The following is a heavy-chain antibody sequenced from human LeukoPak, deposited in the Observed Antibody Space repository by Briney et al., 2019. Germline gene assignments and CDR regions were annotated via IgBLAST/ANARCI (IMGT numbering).Heavy chain of an antibody. Sequence: AETLSLTCAVHGGSFSGYHWNWIRQFPGKGLEWIGEINDRGHTNYNPSLESRVTISVDTSKKQFSLKLSSVAAADTAVYYCARDPTTVVTTPYYFDFWGQGTLVTVSS. CDR2: INDRGHT. CDR3: ARDPTTVVTTPYYFDF. V-gene: IGHV4-34*01. D-gene: IGHD4-23*01. J-gene: IGHJ4*02. CDR1: GGSFSGYH.